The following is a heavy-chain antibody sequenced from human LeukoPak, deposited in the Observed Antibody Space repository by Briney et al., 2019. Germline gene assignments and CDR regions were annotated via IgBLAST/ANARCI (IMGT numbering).Heavy chain of an antibody. J-gene: IGHJ5*02. CDR2: TNPSGGST. Sequence: ASVKVSCKASGYTFTSYYMHWVRQAPGQGLEWMGITNPSGGSTSYAQKFQGRVTMTRDMSTSTVYMELSSLRSEDTAVYYCARGKDPGYYDFWSGYQQTDWFDPWGQGTLVTVSS. CDR1: GYTFTSYY. CDR3: ARGKDPGYYDFWSGYQQTDWFDP. D-gene: IGHD3-3*01. V-gene: IGHV1-46*01.